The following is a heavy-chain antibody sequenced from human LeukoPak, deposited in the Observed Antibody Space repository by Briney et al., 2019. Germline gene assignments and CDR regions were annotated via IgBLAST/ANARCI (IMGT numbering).Heavy chain of an antibody. V-gene: IGHV3-64*01. Sequence: GGSLRLSCAASGFTFSSYAMHWVRQAPGKGLEYVSAISSNGGSTYYANSVKGRFTISRDNSKNTLYLQMGSLSPEDTAVYYCAKCGPYSSKWYFNLIAYWGHGTLVTVSS. J-gene: IGHJ4*01. CDR3: AKCGPYSSKWYFNLIAY. D-gene: IGHD6-13*01. CDR1: GFTFSSYA. CDR2: ISSNGGST.